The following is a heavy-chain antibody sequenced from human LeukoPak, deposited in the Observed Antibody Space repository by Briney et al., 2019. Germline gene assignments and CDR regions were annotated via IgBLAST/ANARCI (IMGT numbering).Heavy chain of an antibody. J-gene: IGHJ3*02. D-gene: IGHD6-19*01. CDR3: ARDTSCGWYDNAFDI. Sequence: SETLSLTCTVSGGSISSSSYYWGWIRQPPGKGLEWIGSIYYSGSTYYNPSLKSRVTISVDTSKNQFSLKLSSVTAADTAVYYCARDTSCGWYDNAFDIWGQGTMVTVSS. CDR2: IYYSGST. V-gene: IGHV4-39*07. CDR1: GGSISSSSYY.